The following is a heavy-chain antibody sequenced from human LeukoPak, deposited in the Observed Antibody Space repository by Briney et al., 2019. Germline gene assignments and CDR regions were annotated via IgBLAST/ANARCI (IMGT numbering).Heavy chain of an antibody. CDR1: GFTFRSYE. CDR2: ISSSGSTI. Sequence: GGSLRLFCAASGFTFRSYEMNWVRQAPGKGLEGVSYISSSGSTIYYADSVKGRFTISRDNAKNSLYLQMNSLRAEDTAVYYCAELGITMIGGVWGKGATVTIAS. J-gene: IGHJ6*04. V-gene: IGHV3-48*03. D-gene: IGHD3-10*02. CDR3: AELGITMIGGV.